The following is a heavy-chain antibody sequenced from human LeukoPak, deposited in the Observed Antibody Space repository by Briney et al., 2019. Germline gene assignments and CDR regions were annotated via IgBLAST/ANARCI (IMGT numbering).Heavy chain of an antibody. CDR3: AFRGGSGHFYS. J-gene: IGHJ4*02. D-gene: IGHD3-10*01. CDR1: GYTFSSYN. Sequence: ASVKVSCKASGYTFSSYNMHWVRQAPGQRLEWMGWINAGNGNTKFSQKFQGRVTITRDTSASTGYMELSSLRSEDTAVYYCAFRGGSGHFYSWGQGTLVPVSS. V-gene: IGHV1-3*01. CDR2: INAGNGNT.